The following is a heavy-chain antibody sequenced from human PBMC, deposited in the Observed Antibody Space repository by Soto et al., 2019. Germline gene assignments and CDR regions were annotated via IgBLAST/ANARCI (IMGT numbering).Heavy chain of an antibody. CDR3: ATYCSGCPVDY. V-gene: IGHV4-34*01. CDR1: GGSFSGYY. J-gene: IGHJ4*02. CDR2: INHSGST. Sequence: TLSLTCAVYGGSFSGYYWSWIRQPPGKGLEWIGEINHSGSTNYNPSLKSRVTISVDTSKNQFSLKLSSVTAADTAVYYCATYCSGCPVDYWGQGTLVTVSS. D-gene: IGHD6-19*01.